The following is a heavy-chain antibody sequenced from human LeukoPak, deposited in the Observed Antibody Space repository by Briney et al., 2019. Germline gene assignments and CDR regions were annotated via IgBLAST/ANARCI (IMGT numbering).Heavy chain of an antibody. CDR3: AGRQRGLFDY. V-gene: IGHV4-30-4*01. CDR2: IYYSGST. D-gene: IGHD5-18*01. CDR1: GGSISSGDYY. Sequence: SQTLSLTCTVSGGSISSGDYYWGWVRQPPGRGLEWIGYIYYSGSTYYNPSLKSRVTISVDTSKNQFSLKLSSVTAADTAVYYCAGRQRGLFDYWGQGTLVTVSS. J-gene: IGHJ4*02.